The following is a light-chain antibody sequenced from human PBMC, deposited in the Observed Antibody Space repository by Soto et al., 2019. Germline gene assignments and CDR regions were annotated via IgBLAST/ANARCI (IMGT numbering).Light chain of an antibody. V-gene: IGKV3-20*01. CDR1: QSVSSSY. Sequence: EIVLTQSPGTLSLSPGERATLSCRASQSVSSSYLAWYQQKPGQAPRLLIYGASSSATGIPDRFSGSGSGTDVTLTISRLEPEDVAVCYCQQDGSSPWYTFGQETELEIK. CDR3: QQDGSSPWYT. CDR2: GAS. J-gene: IGKJ2*01.